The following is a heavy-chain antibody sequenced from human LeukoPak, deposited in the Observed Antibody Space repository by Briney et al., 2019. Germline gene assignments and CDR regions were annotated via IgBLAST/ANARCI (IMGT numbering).Heavy chain of an antibody. J-gene: IGHJ6*02. V-gene: IGHV4-30-4*01. CDR3: ARGGSYYGMDV. CDR1: GGSISSGDYY. CDR2: IYYSGST. Sequence: SETLSLTCTVSGGSISSGDYYWSWIRQPPGKDLEWIGYIYYSGSTYYNPSLKSRVTISVDTSKNQFSLKLSSVTAADTAVYYCARGGSYYGMDVWGQGTTVTVSS.